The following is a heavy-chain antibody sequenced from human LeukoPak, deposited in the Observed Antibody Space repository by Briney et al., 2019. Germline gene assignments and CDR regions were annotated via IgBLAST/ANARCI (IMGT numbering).Heavy chain of an antibody. CDR1: GYSVTRYD. CDR3: ARGRSGTHLLAEFDY. D-gene: IGHD1-26*01. CDR2: INPNSGST. Sequence: ASAKVSCKASGYSVTRYDIHWVRQANGRGLEWMGWINPNSGSTGYSQKFRGRVIFTTDTSISAAYLELSSLKSEDTALYYCARGRSGTHLLAEFDYWGQGTLVIASS. V-gene: IGHV1-8*03. J-gene: IGHJ4*02.